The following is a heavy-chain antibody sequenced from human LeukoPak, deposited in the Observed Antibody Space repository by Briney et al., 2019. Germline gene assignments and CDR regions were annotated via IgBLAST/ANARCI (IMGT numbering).Heavy chain of an antibody. CDR1: GFTFSSYT. J-gene: IGHJ4*02. V-gene: IGHV3-21*01. D-gene: IGHD2-15*01. Sequence: GGSLRLSCAASGFTFSSYTVNWIRQAPGKGLEWVSSISGSSYYIYYADSVRGRFTISRDNAKNSAYLQMNSLRAEDTAVYYCARLVPPGGGDCTGSNCHTVYYFDYWGQGTLVTVSS. CDR3: ARLVPPGGGDCTGSNCHTVYYFDY. CDR2: ISGSSYYI.